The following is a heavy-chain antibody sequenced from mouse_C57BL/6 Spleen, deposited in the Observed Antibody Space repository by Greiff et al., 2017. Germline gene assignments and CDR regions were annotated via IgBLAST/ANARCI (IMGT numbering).Heavy chain of an antibody. CDR2: IYPRDGST. CDR3: ARSEGVYYGYDVRFAY. J-gene: IGHJ3*01. V-gene: IGHV1-78*01. D-gene: IGHD2-2*01. CDR1: GYTFTDHT. Sequence: VQLQQSDAELVKPGASVKISCKVSGYTFTDHTIHWMKQRPEQGLEWIGEIYPRDGSTKYNEKFKGKATMNADKSSSTAYMQLNSLTSEDAAVYFCARSEGVYYGYDVRFAYWGQGTLVTVSA.